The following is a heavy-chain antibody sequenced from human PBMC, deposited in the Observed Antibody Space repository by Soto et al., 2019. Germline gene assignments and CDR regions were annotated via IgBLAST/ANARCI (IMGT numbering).Heavy chain of an antibody. CDR3: ATAEVDY. V-gene: IGHV3-74*01. CDR1: GYTFRNHW. J-gene: IGHJ4*02. CDR2: MNSDGSII. Sequence: GGSLRLSCAVAGYTFRNHWTHWVRQAPGKGLEWVSRMNSDGSIINYKDSVKGRFTVSRDNAKNTLYLQMNSLRVEDTAVYYCATAEVDYWGPGTLVTVSS.